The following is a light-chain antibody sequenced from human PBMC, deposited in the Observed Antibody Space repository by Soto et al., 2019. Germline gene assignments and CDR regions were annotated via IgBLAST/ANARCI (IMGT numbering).Light chain of an antibody. Sequence: DIQMTQSPSSLSASVGDRVTITCQASQDIRNYLNWYQQKTGKASKVLIYDASNLETGVPSRFSGSGSGTDFTFTISSLQPEDIATYYCQQYYDLPRTFGQGSKVDI. V-gene: IGKV1-33*01. CDR2: DAS. CDR3: QQYYDLPRT. CDR1: QDIRNY. J-gene: IGKJ1*01.